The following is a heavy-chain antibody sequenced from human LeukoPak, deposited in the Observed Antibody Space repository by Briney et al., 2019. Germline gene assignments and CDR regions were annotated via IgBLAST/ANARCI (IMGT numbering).Heavy chain of an antibody. CDR3: ARDAELPYYDILTGYPRENYYYYGMDV. J-gene: IGHJ6*02. CDR2: IYSGGST. D-gene: IGHD3-9*01. CDR1: GFTVSSNY. V-gene: IGHV3-53*01. Sequence: GGSLRLSCAASGFTVSSNYMSWVRQAPGKGLEWVSVIYSGGSTYYAASVKGRFTISRDNSKNTLYLQMNSLRAEDTAVYYCARDAELPYYDILTGYPRENYYYYGMDVWGQGTTVTVSS.